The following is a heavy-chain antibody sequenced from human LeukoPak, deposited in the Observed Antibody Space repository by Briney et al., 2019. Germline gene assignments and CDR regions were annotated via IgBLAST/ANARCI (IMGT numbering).Heavy chain of an antibody. CDR2: IYPGDSRI. CDR3: ARHSRYSSSWYDWYFDL. V-gene: IGHV5-51*01. J-gene: IGHJ2*01. CDR1: GYSFTSYW. D-gene: IGHD6-13*01. Sequence: GESLKISCQGFGYSFTSYWIGWVRQMPGKGMEWMGVIYPGDSRIRYNPSFQGQVTISADKSISTAYLQWSSLKASDTAMYYCARHSRYSSSWYDWYFDLWGRGTLVTVSS.